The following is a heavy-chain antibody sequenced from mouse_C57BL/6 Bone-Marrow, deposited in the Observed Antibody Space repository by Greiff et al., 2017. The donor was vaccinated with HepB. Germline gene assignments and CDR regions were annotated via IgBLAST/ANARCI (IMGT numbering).Heavy chain of an antibody. Sequence: EVMLVESGGGLVQPKGSLKLSCAASGFSFNTYAMNWVRQAPGKGLEWVARIRSKSNNYATYYADSVKDRFTISRDDSESMLYLQMNNLKTEDTAMYYCVRQLRLRRAMDYWGQGTSVTVSS. V-gene: IGHV10-1*01. J-gene: IGHJ4*01. CDR2: IRSKSNNYAT. D-gene: IGHD3-2*02. CDR3: VRQLRLRRAMDY. CDR1: GFSFNTYA.